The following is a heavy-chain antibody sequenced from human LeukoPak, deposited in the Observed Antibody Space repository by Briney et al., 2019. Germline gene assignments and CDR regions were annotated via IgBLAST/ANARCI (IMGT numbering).Heavy chain of an antibody. D-gene: IGHD1-1*01. CDR2: INPNSGST. V-gene: IGHV1-2*02. J-gene: IGHJ4*02. CDR1: GYTFTGYY. Sequence: ASVKVSCKASGYTFTGYYMHWVRQAPGQGLEWMGWINPNSGSTNYLQKFQGRVTMTRDTSISTVHMDLRGLTSDDTATYYCARSRGILSDGFLDSWGQGTLVTVSS. CDR3: ARSRGILSDGFLDS.